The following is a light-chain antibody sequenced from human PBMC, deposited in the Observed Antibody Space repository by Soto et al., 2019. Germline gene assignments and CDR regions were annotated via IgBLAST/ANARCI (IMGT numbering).Light chain of an antibody. Sequence: QSVLTQPRSVSGSPGQSVTISCTGTSSDVGGYNFVSWYQHHPGKAPKLMIYNVIQRPSGVPDRFSASKSGNTASLTISGLQAEDEADYYCCLYAGSYTYVFGTGTKLTVL. CDR1: SSDVGGYNF. CDR2: NVI. CDR3: CLYAGSYTYV. J-gene: IGLJ1*01. V-gene: IGLV2-11*01.